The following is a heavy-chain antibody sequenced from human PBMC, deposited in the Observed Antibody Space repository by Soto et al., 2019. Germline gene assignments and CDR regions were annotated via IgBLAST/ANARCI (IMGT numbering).Heavy chain of an antibody. CDR1: GYTFTSYG. V-gene: IGHV1-18*01. CDR2: ISAYNGNT. CDR3: ARDMDSSSWYERLLFDY. D-gene: IGHD6-13*01. Sequence: ASVKVSCKASGYTFTSYGISWVRQAPGQGLEWMGWISAYNGNTNYAQKLQGRVTMTTDTSTSTAYMELRSLRSDDTAVYFCARDMDSSSWYERLLFDYWGQGTLVTVSS. J-gene: IGHJ4*02.